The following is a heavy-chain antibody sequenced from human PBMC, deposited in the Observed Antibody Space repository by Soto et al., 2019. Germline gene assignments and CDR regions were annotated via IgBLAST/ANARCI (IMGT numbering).Heavy chain of an antibody. CDR1: GGSISSYY. V-gene: IGHV4-59*08. CDR3: ARLSLGYCSSNSCITGFDY. CDR2: IYYSGST. Sequence: PSETLSLTCTVSGGSISSYYWSWIRQPPGKGLEWIGYIYYSGSTNYNPSLKSRVTISVDTSKNQFSLKLSSVTAADTAVYYCARLSLGYCSSNSCITGFDYWGQGTLVTVSS. J-gene: IGHJ4*02. D-gene: IGHD2-2*01.